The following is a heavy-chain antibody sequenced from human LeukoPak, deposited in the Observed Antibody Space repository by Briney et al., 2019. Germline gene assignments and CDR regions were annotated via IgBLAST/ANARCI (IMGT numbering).Heavy chain of an antibody. J-gene: IGHJ3*02. V-gene: IGHV4-39*07. CDR3: ARVVTTDAFDI. D-gene: IGHD4-17*01. CDR1: GGSISSSLYY. CDR2: LYYSGTT. Sequence: SGTLSLTCTVAGGSISSSLYYWGWIRQPPGKGLEWIGSLYYSGTTHYNVSLKTRLTMSIDTSKNQFSLKLSSVTAADTAVYYCARVVTTDAFDIWGQGTMVTVSS.